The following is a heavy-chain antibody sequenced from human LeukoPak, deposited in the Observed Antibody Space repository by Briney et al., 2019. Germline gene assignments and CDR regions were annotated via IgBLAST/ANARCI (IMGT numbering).Heavy chain of an antibody. D-gene: IGHD3-10*01. V-gene: IGHV3-48*01. Sequence: PGGSLRLSCAASGFTFSSYSMNWVRQAPGKGLEWVSYISSSSSTIYYADSVKGRFTISRDNAKNSLYLQMNSLRAEDTAVYYCARDRATGTYYYGSGSSVGDYYGTDVWGQGTTVTVSS. J-gene: IGHJ6*02. CDR3: ARDRATGTYYYGSGSSVGDYYGTDV. CDR2: ISSSSSTI. CDR1: GFTFSSYS.